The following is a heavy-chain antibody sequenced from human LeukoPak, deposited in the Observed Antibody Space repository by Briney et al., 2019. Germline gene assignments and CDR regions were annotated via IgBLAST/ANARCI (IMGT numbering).Heavy chain of an antibody. CDR3: ARQGGSSSPYYYYYMDV. V-gene: IGHV4-38-2*01. CDR2: MYHSGST. D-gene: IGHD6-13*01. CDR1: GCSISSGYY. J-gene: IGHJ6*03. Sequence: PSETLSLTCAVSGCSISSGYYWGWFRQPPGKGLEWIGCMYHSGSTYYNPSLKSRVTISVDTSKNQFSLKLSSVTAADTAVYHCARQGGSSSPYYYYYMDVWGKGTTVTVSS.